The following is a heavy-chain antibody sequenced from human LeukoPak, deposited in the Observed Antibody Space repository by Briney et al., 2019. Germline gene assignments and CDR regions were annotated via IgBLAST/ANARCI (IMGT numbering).Heavy chain of an antibody. CDR1: GVSFSGYY. J-gene: IGHJ6*02. CDR3: ARGPDYYDSSDGMDV. CDR2: INHSGST. D-gene: IGHD3-22*01. Sequence: PSETLSLTCAVYGVSFSGYYWSWIRQPPGKGLEWIGEINHSGSTNYNPSLKSRVTISVDTSKNQFSLKLSSVTAADTAVYYCARGPDYYDSSDGMDVWGQGTTVTVSS. V-gene: IGHV4-34*01.